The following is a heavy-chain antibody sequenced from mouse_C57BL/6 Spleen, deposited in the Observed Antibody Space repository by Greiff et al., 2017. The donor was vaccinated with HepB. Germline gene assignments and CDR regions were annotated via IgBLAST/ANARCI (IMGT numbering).Heavy chain of an antibody. CDR3: ARGGSDYAMDY. J-gene: IGHJ4*01. D-gene: IGHD1-1*01. CDR2: IDPSDSYT. CDR1: GYTFTSYW. V-gene: IGHV1-50*01. Sequence: VKLQQPGAELVKPGASVKLSCKASGYTFTSYWMQWVKQRPGQGLEWIGEIDPSDSYTNYNQKFKGKATLTVDTSSSTAYMQLSSLTSEDSAVYYCARGGSDYAMDYLGQGTSVTVSS.